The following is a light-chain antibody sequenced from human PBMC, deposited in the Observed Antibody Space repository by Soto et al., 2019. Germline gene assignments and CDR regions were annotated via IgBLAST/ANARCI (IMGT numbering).Light chain of an antibody. CDR1: QSVSSSY. Sequence: EIVLTQSPGTLSLSPGERATLSCRASQSVSSSYLACYQQKPGQAPRLLIYRTSNRATGIPDRFSGSGSGTDFTLTISRLEPEDFAVYWCQQYDSSPRTFGQGTKVEI. J-gene: IGKJ1*01. V-gene: IGKV3-20*01. CDR3: QQYDSSPRT. CDR2: RTS.